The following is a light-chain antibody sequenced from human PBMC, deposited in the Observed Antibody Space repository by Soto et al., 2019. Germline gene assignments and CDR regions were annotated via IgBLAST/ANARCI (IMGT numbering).Light chain of an antibody. J-gene: IGKJ1*01. CDR3: QQYDTSPWT. CDR2: GAS. V-gene: IGKV3-20*01. Sequence: EIVLTQSPCTLSWSPGERATLSCGASQIVRNNYLPCDQQKPRHAPRLLIYGASSRATGIPDRFRGSVSGTDFTLTISRLEPEDFAVYYCQQYDTSPWTFGQGTKVDIK. CDR1: QIVRNNY.